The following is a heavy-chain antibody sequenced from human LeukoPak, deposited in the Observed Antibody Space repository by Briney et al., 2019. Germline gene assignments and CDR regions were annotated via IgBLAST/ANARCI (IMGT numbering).Heavy chain of an antibody. CDR3: ARDAERATPYYYAMDV. J-gene: IGHJ6*02. Sequence: SETLSLTCTVSGGSIGRDYWNWIRQPPGKGLEWIGYVYDGGRTSYNPSLKSRVTTSVDTSKNQLSLQLRSVTAADTDVYYCARDAERATPYYYAMDVWGQGTVVTVSS. CDR2: VYDGGRT. D-gene: IGHD5-24*01. V-gene: IGHV4-59*01. CDR1: GGSIGRDY.